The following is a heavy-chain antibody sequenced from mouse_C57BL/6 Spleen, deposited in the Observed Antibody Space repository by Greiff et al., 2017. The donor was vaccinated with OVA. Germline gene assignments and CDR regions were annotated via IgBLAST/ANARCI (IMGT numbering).Heavy chain of an antibody. J-gene: IGHJ1*03. D-gene: IGHD1-1*01. Sequence: EVQLQQPGPVLVKPGASVKLSCKASGYTFTDYYMNWVKQSHGKSLEWIGDINPYNGGTSYNQKFKGKATLTVDKSSSTAYMELNSLTSEDSAVYECAKGRCYGSRPCYFEVRGTGATVTVSS. CDR1: GYTFTDYY. CDR2: INPYNGGT. V-gene: IGHV1-19*01. CDR3: AKGRCYGSRPCYFEV.